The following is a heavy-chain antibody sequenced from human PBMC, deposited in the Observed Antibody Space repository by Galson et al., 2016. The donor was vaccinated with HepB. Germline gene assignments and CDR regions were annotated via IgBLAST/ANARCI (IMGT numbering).Heavy chain of an antibody. Sequence: TLSLTCNVSGAFISSGGYYWNWIRLHPGKGLEWIGCVYYSGSTYYNPSLESRATISVDTSANQLSLKLTSVPAADTAVYYCARGVSMVRGWLDPWGQGTRVTVSS. V-gene: IGHV4-31*03. CDR2: VYYSGST. CDR3: ARGVSMVRGWLDP. J-gene: IGHJ5*02. CDR1: GAFISSGGYY. D-gene: IGHD3-10*01.